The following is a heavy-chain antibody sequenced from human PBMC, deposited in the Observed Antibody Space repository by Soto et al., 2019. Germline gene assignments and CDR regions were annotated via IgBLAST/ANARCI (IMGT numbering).Heavy chain of an antibody. V-gene: IGHV4-39*01. J-gene: IGHJ4*02. D-gene: IGHD6-13*01. CDR1: GGSISSSSYY. Sequence: PSETLSLTCTVSGGSISSSSYYWGWIRQPPGKGLEWIGSIYYSGSTYYNPSLKSRVTISVDTSKNQFSLKLSSVTAADTAVYYCAATLGGYSSSWYAGSLYFDYWGQGTLVTVSS. CDR2: IYYSGST. CDR3: AATLGGYSSSWYAGSLYFDY.